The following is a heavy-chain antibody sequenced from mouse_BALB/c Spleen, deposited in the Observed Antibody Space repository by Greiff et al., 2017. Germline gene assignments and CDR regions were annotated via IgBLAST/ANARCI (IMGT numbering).Heavy chain of an antibody. D-gene: IGHD2-2*01. J-gene: IGHJ2*01. Sequence: VQLQQSGPELMKPGASVKISCKASGYSFTSYYMHWVKQSHGKSLEWIGYIDPFNGGTSYNQKFKGKATLTVDKSSSTAYMHLSSLTSEDSAVYYCARGGGYGRYYFDYWGQGTTLTVSS. CDR1: GYSFTSYY. CDR2: IDPFNGGT. V-gene: IGHV1S135*01. CDR3: ARGGGYGRYYFDY.